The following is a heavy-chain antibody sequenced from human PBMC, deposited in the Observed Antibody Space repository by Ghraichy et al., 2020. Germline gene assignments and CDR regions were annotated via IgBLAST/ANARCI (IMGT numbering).Heavy chain of an antibody. CDR3: ARDPNYPVITIFGVVPNYYGMDV. J-gene: IGHJ6*02. Sequence: ASVKVSCKASGYTFTSYAMHWVRQAPGQRLEWMGWINAGNGNTKYSQKFQGRVTITRDTSASTAYMELSSLRSEDTAVYYCARDPNYPVITIFGVVPNYYGMDVWGQGTTVTVSS. CDR2: INAGNGNT. D-gene: IGHD3-3*01. CDR1: GYTFTSYA. V-gene: IGHV1-3*01.